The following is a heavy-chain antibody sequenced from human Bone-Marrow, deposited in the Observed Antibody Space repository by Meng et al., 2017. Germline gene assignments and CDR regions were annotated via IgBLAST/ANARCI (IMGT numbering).Heavy chain of an antibody. CDR3: GGRSSSWYPFDY. V-gene: IGHV3-11*01. J-gene: IGHJ4*02. CDR2: ISSSGSTI. CDR1: GFTFSDYY. D-gene: IGHD6-13*01. Sequence: QVQLVESGGGLVKPGVSLRLSCAASGFTFSDYYMSWNRQAPGKGLEWISYISSSGSTIYYADSVKGRFTISRDNAKNSLYLQMNSLRAEDTAVYYCGGRSSSWYPFDYWGQGTLVTVSS.